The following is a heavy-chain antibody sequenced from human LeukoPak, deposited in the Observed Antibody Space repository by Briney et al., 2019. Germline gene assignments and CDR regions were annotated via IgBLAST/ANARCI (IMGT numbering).Heavy chain of an antibody. V-gene: IGHV1-69*04. Sequence: ALVKVSCKASGGTFSSYAISWVRQAPGQGLEWMGRIIPIFGIANYAQKFQGRVTITADKSTSTAYTELSSLRSEDTAVYYCARDGMGYCSGGSCRPAEYFQHWGQGTLVTVSS. J-gene: IGHJ1*01. CDR1: GGTFSSYA. CDR2: IIPIFGIA. D-gene: IGHD2-15*01. CDR3: ARDGMGYCSGGSCRPAEYFQH.